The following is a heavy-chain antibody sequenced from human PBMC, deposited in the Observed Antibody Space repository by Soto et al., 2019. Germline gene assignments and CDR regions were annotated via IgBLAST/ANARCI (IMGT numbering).Heavy chain of an antibody. CDR2: IWYDGSNK. Sequence: VGSLRLSCAASGFTFSSYLMHWVRQAPGKGLEWVAVIWYDGSNKYYADSVKGRFTISRDNSKHTLYLQMNSLRAEDTAVYYCAREGEPYDFWSGYYHRYYGMDVWGQGATVTSP. J-gene: IGHJ6*02. V-gene: IGHV3-33*01. CDR1: GFTFSSYL. CDR3: AREGEPYDFWSGYYHRYYGMDV. D-gene: IGHD3-3*01.